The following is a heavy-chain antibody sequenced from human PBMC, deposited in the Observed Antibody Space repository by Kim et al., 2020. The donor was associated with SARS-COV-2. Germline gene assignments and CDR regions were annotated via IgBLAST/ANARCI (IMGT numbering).Heavy chain of an antibody. J-gene: IGHJ3*02. CDR2: ITGTGGNT. Sequence: GGSLRLSCTASGFTLSSYAMHWVRQAPGKGLEWVSGITGTGGNTYYPDSVKGRFSVSRDNSKNTLYLQLNSLRADDTAKYFCARDGYNWMAFDIWGPGTMVTVSS. CDR3: ARDGYNWMAFDI. V-gene: IGHV3-23*01. D-gene: IGHD5-12*01. CDR1: GFTLSSYA.